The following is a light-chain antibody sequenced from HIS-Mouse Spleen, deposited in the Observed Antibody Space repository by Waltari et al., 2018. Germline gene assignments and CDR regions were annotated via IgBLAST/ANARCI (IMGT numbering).Light chain of an antibody. CDR2: KAS. CDR3: QQYNSYPYT. J-gene: IGKJ2*01. Sequence: DIQLTQSPSFLSASVGDRVTITCRASQGISSYLAWYQQKPGKAPKLLIYKASSLESGVPSRFSGSGSGTEFTLTISSLQPDDFATYYCQQYNSYPYTFGQGTKLEIK. V-gene: IGKV1-5*03. CDR1: QGISSY.